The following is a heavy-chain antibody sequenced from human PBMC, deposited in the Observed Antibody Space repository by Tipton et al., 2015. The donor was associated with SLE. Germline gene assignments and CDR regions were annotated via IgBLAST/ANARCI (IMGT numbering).Heavy chain of an antibody. V-gene: IGHV3-13*01. Sequence: SLRLSCAASGFSFSNYDVHWVRQGIGKGLEWVSGIGTAGDTYYAGSVTGRFTISRENAKNSLFLQMDSLRAGDTAVYYCASYYGSGTYYNAPFDYWGQGTLVTVSS. CDR3: ASYYGSGTYYNAPFDY. D-gene: IGHD3-10*01. J-gene: IGHJ4*02. CDR2: IGTAGDT. CDR1: GFSFSNYD.